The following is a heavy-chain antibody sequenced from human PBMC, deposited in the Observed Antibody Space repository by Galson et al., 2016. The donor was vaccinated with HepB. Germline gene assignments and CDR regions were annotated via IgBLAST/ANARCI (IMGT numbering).Heavy chain of an antibody. J-gene: IGHJ6*02. V-gene: IGHV3-7*04. CDR3: VRGYSDYGYFYYGMDV. Sequence: SVKGRFTISRDNAKNSLYLQMNSLRAEDTALYYCVRGYSDYGYFYYGMDVWGQGATVTVSS. D-gene: IGHD4-11*01.